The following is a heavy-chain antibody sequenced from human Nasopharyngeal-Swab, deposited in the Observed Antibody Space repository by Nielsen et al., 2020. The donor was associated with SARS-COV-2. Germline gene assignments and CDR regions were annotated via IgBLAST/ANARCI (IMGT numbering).Heavy chain of an antibody. CDR2: ISSSSSYT. V-gene: IGHV3-21*01. D-gene: IGHD3-10*01. CDR3: ARDPGRWVRGVYY. Sequence: GGSLRLSCAASGFTFSSYSMNWVRQAPGKGLEWVSSISSSSSYTYYADSVKGRFTISRDNTKDSLYLQMNSLRAEDTAVYYCARDPGRWVRGVYYWGQGTLVTVSS. J-gene: IGHJ4*02. CDR1: GFTFSSYS.